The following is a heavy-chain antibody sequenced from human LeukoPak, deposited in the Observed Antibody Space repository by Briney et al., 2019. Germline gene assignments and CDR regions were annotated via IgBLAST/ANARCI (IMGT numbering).Heavy chain of an antibody. D-gene: IGHD3-3*01. J-gene: IGHJ4*02. CDR2: ISSSSSYI. CDR3: ARVLVLAPDY. V-gene: IGHV3-21*01. CDR1: RFTFSSYS. Sequence: GGSLRLSWAASRFTFSSYSMNWVRQAPGKGLEWVSSISSSSSYIYYADSVKGRFTISRDNAKNSLYLQMNSLRAEDTAVYYCARVLVLAPDYWGQGTLVTVSS.